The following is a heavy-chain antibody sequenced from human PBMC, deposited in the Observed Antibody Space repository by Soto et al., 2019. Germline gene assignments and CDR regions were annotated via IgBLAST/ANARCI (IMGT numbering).Heavy chain of an antibody. J-gene: IGHJ5*02. V-gene: IGHV3-7*01. D-gene: IGHD4-4*01. Sequence: EVQLVESGGGLVQPGGSLRLSCTASGFTFSDSWMTWVRQAPGKGLEWVARIKPDEREKKYAESVKGRFSISRDNAKNSMYMQMDSLRGEDTAVYYCVRGGSNYASWGQGTLVTVSS. CDR1: GFTFSDSW. CDR3: VRGGSNYAS. CDR2: IKPDEREK.